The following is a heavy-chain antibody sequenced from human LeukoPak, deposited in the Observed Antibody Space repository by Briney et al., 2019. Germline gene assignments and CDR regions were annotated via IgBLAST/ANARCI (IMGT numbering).Heavy chain of an antibody. Sequence: SQTLSLTCTVSGASVSSTDYFWNWIRQPAGKGLEWIGRIYASGNTDYNPSLKSRVTMSLDTSKNQFSLNMNSVTAADSAVYFCARLRATPYYYYYMDVWGKGTTVTVSS. CDR1: GASVSSTDYF. D-gene: IGHD2-15*01. CDR3: ARLRATPYYYYYMDV. V-gene: IGHV4-61*02. J-gene: IGHJ6*03. CDR2: IYASGNT.